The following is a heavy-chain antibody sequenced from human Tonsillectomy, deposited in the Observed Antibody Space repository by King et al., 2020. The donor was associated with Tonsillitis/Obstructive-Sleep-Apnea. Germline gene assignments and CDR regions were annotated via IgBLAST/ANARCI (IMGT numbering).Heavy chain of an antibody. D-gene: IGHD6-19*01. Sequence: QLVQSGAEVKKPGESLRISCEASGYDFNIYWITWVRQMPGKGLEWMGRIDPGDSYTKYSPSFQGHVTISADKSISTAYLQWSSLKASDTAMYYCARLRGAVAGVNYIDYWGQGTLVTVSS. CDR3: ARLRGAVAGVNYIDY. V-gene: IGHV5-10-1*01. CDR2: IDPGDSYT. CDR1: GYDFNIYW. J-gene: IGHJ4*02.